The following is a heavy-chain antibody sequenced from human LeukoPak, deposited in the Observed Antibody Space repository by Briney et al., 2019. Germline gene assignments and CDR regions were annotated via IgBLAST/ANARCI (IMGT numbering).Heavy chain of an antibody. Sequence: GGSLRLSCTASGFIVSNIYMSWVRQAPGKGLEWISVIYHGESTYYAASVKGRFTISRDNSKNMLFLQMNSLRAEDTAVYYCVASTYSQRNYFDVWGQRTLVTVSS. CDR1: GFIVSNIY. V-gene: IGHV3-53*01. CDR3: VASTYSQRNYFDV. CDR2: IYHGEST. J-gene: IGHJ4*02. D-gene: IGHD6-19*01.